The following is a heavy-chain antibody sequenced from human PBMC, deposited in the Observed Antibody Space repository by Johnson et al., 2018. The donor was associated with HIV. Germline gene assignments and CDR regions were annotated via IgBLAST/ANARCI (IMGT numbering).Heavy chain of an antibody. Sequence: VQLVESGGGVVQPGGSLTLSCAASGFVFSDYVMHWVRQAPGKGLDWVTFIRYDGSGKYYADSVNGRFTISRDNSKNTLYLQMNSLRAEDTTVYYCAREARVVVVEPSDAFDIWGQGTMVTVSS. CDR2: IRYDGSGK. CDR3: AREARVVVVEPSDAFDI. V-gene: IGHV3-30*02. CDR1: GFVFSDYV. D-gene: IGHD3-22*01. J-gene: IGHJ3*02.